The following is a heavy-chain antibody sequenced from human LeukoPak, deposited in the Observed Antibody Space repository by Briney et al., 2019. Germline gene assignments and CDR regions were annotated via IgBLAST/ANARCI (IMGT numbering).Heavy chain of an antibody. J-gene: IGHJ4*02. CDR3: ARGLKLVVVTAISEDFDY. D-gene: IGHD2-21*02. CDR1: GHTWTSYY. CDR2: INPSAGNT. V-gene: IGHV1-46*01. Sequence: ASVKASCKASGHTWTSYYMHWLRQAPGQGLEWMGIINPSAGNTNYAQKFQGRVTMTRDTSTSTVYMELSSLRSEDTAVYYCARGLKLVVVTAISEDFDYWGRGTLVTVSS.